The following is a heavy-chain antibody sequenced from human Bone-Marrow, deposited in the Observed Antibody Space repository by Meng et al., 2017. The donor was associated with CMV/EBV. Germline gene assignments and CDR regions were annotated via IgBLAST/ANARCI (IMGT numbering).Heavy chain of an antibody. CDR1: GYTFTSYD. J-gene: IGHJ4*02. V-gene: IGHV1-8*01. CDR3: AREGDSSGYNYFDY. CDR2: MNPNSGNT. Sequence: ASVKVSCKASGYTFTSYDINWVRQATGQGLEWMGWMNPNSGNTGYAQKFQGRVTMTRNTSISTAYMELSSLRSEDKAVYYCAREGDSSGYNYFDYWGQGTLVTVSS. D-gene: IGHD3-22*01.